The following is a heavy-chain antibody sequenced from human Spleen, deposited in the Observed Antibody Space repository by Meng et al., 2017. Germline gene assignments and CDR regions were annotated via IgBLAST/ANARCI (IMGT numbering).Heavy chain of an antibody. J-gene: IGHJ4*02. CDR2: IYSDGST. CDR1: GGSISRFY. Sequence: SETLSLTCTVSGGSISRFYWSWIRQPAGKGLEWIGRIYSDGSTNYNPSLKSRVTMSVDTSKNQLSLKLSSVTAADTAVYYCARGYYFDDWGQGTLVTVSS. CDR3: ARGYYFDD. V-gene: IGHV4-4*07.